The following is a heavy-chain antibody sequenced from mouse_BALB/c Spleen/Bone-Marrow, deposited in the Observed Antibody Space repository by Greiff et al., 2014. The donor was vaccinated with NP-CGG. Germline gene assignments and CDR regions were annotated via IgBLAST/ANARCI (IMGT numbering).Heavy chain of an antibody. V-gene: IGHV1-5*01. CDR3: ARNWDWVFAH. CDR1: GYTFTNYW. CDR2: IYPGNNGA. J-gene: IGHJ3*01. D-gene: IGHD4-1*01. Sequence: EVQLQQSGTVLARPGASLRMSCKASGYTFTNYWINWIKQRPGQGLEWIGAIYPGNNGAKYTQKLKAKAKLTAVTSTSTADMELSSLTNEDSAVYYCARNWDWVFAHCGQGTLDPVSA.